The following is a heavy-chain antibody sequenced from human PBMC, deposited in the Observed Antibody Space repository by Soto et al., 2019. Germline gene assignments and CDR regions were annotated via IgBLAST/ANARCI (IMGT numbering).Heavy chain of an antibody. D-gene: IGHD2-2*01. Sequence: QVQLVQSGAEVKKPGSSVPVSCKASGGTFGSYAISWVRQAPGQGLEWMGGIIPIPGTANYAQKFQGRVTIAADESTSTAYMELSSRRSEDTAVYYCARSQGSSTSLEIYYYYYYGMDVWGQGTTVTVSS. CDR1: GGTFGSYA. V-gene: IGHV1-69*01. CDR3: ARSQGSSTSLEIYYYYYYGMDV. CDR2: IIPIPGTA. J-gene: IGHJ6*02.